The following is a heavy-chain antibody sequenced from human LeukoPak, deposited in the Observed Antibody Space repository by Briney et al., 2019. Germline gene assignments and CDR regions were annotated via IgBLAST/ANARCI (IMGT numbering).Heavy chain of an antibody. CDR2: IYYSGST. V-gene: IGHV4-30-4*01. J-gene: IGHJ4*02. CDR3: ARVFYGGNSGGHDY. Sequence: SETLSLTCTVSGGSLSSGDYYWRWIRQPPGTGLEWIGYIYYSGSTYYNPSLKSRVTISVDTSKNQFSLKLSSVTAADTAVYYCARVFYGGNSGGHDYWGQGTLVTVSS. D-gene: IGHD4-23*01. CDR1: GGSLSSGDYY.